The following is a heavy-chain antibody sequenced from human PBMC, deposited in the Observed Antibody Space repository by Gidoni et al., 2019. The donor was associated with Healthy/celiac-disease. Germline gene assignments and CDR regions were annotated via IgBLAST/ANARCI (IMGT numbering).Heavy chain of an antibody. Sequence: QLQLHESGPGLVKPSATLSLTCTVSGGSISSSSYYWGWIRQPPRKGREWIGSIYYSGSTYYNTSPKSRVTISVDTSKNQFALKLRSGTAAERAGYYCARRRTQASGRNIGYWSRTRCWDNKWFEPWGQGTLVTVSS. CDR3: ARRRTQASGRNIGYWSRTRCWDNKWFEP. D-gene: IGHD2-2*01. CDR1: GGSISSSSYY. CDR2: IYYSGST. J-gene: IGHJ5*02. V-gene: IGHV4-39*01.